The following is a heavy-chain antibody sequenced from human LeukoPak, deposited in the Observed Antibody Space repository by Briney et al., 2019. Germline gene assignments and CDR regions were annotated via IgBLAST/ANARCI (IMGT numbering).Heavy chain of an antibody. CDR3: AKENDFVY. J-gene: IGHJ4*02. V-gene: IGHV3-30*18. Sequence: PGGSLRLSCAASGFTFSSYWMSWVRQAPGKGLEWVAVISYDGTNKYYADSVKGRFTISRDNSKSTLYLQMNSLRAEDTAVYYCAKENDFVYWGQGTLVTVSS. CDR1: GFTFSSYW. CDR2: ISYDGTNK. D-gene: IGHD3-3*01.